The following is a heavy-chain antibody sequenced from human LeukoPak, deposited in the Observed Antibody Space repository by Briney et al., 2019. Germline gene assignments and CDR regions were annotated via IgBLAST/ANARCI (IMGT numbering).Heavy chain of an antibody. V-gene: IGHV3-15*01. D-gene: IGHD6-19*01. Sequence: PGGSLRLSCAPSGFTFSTYSMNWVRQAPGKGLEWVGRIKSKTDGGTTDYAAPVKGRFTISRDDSKNTLYLQMNSLKTEDTAVYYCTVRIAVAGSDYWGQGTLVTVSS. CDR1: GFTFSTYS. CDR2: IKSKTDGGTT. J-gene: IGHJ4*02. CDR3: TVRIAVAGSDY.